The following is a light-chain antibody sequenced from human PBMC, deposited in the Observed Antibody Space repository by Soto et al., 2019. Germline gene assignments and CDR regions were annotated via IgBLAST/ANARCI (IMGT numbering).Light chain of an antibody. CDR1: QTISSW. CDR2: DAP. J-gene: IGKJ1*01. Sequence: DIQMTQSPSTLSGSVGDRVTITCRASQTISSWLAWYQQKPGKAPKLLIYDAPSLESGVPSRFSGSGSGTEFTLTIRSLQPDDFATYYCQQYNSYKTFGQGTKVDIK. CDR3: QQYNSYKT. V-gene: IGKV1-5*01.